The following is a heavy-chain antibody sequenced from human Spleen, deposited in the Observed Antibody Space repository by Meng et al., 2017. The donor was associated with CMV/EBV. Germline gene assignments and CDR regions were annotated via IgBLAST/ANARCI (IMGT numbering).Heavy chain of an antibody. CDR1: GFIFSDHY. CDR3: VRGYNSFDS. V-gene: IGHV3-72*01. Sequence: GSLKISCAASGFIFSDHYMDWVRQAPGKGLEWVGRSRNKANRYTTEYAASVKGRFTISRDESKNSLYLQMNSLKTEDTAVFYCVRGYNSFDSWGQGTLVTVSS. CDR2: SRNKANRYTT. D-gene: IGHD1-1*01. J-gene: IGHJ4*02.